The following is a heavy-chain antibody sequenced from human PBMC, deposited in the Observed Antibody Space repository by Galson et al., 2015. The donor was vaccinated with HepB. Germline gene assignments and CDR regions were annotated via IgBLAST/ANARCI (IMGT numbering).Heavy chain of an antibody. CDR3: ARGLRGYTYGSNFDY. J-gene: IGHJ4*02. D-gene: IGHD5-18*01. Sequence: SLRLSCAAPGFTFSSYSMNWVRQAPGKGLEWVSCITSTSSYKYYGDSVKGRFTISRDNAKNSLYLQINSLTVEDTAVYYCARGLRGYTYGSNFDYWGQGTLVTVSS. CDR1: GFTFSSYS. CDR2: ITSTSSYK. V-gene: IGHV3-21*01.